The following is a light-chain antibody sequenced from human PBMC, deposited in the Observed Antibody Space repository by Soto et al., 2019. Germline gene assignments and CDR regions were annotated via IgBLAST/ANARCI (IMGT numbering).Light chain of an antibody. CDR1: SSDIGGYNY. Sequence: QSALTQPPSASGSPGQSVTISCTGTSSDIGGYNYVSWYQQHPGKAPKLMIFGVSARPSGVPDRFSGSKSGNTASLTVSGLQAEDEADYYCTSYAGSNVFVFGTGTKLTVL. CDR3: TSYAGSNVFV. CDR2: GVS. J-gene: IGLJ1*01. V-gene: IGLV2-8*01.